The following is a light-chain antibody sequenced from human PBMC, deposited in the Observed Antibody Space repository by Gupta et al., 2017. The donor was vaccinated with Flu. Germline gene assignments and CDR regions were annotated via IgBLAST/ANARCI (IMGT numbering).Light chain of an antibody. CDR2: DVT. CDR1: SNDVGGYNR. J-gene: IGLJ1*01. Sequence: QSAPTQPRSVSGSPGQSVTISCIGTSNDVGGYNRVSWYEQRPGKAPKLILYDVTERPSGVPDRFSGSKSGNTASLTISGLQADDEADYYCSSHAGRVTWVFGTGTTVTVL. CDR3: SSHAGRVTWV. V-gene: IGLV2-11*01.